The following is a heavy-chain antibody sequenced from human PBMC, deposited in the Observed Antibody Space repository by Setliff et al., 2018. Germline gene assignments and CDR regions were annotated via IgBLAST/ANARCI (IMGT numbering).Heavy chain of an antibody. V-gene: IGHV1-18*01. J-gene: IGHJ6*02. D-gene: IGHD6-13*01. Sequence: GASVKVSCKASGYTFSDYGITWVRQAPGQGLEWMGWISIYTGNAYYAQKFQDRVKITADESTNTVYIEFSSLRSEDSAVYYCTRGKMDVVAAAGKYCAMDVWGQGTTVTVSS. CDR3: TRGKMDVVAAAGKYCAMDV. CDR1: GYTFSDYG. CDR2: ISIYTGNA.